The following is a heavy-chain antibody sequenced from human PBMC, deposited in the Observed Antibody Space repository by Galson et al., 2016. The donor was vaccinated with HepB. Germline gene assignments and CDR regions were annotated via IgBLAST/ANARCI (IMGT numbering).Heavy chain of an antibody. CDR2: ITNIGGNT. CDR3: AKVDCGGDCKRFDY. V-gene: IGHV3-23*01. J-gene: IGHJ4*02. CDR1: GFTFGNHV. Sequence: SLRLSCAASGFTFGNHVMSWVRQAPGKGLEWVSSITNIGGNTYYADSVKGRFTISRDNSKNTLYLQMSSLRAEDTALYYCAKVDCGGDCKRFDYWGQGTLVTVSS. D-gene: IGHD2-21*02.